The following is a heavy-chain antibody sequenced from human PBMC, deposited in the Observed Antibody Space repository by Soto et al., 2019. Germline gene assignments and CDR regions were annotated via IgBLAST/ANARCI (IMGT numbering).Heavy chain of an antibody. V-gene: IGHV1-18*01. Sequence: QVQLVQSGAEVKKPGASVKVSCKASGYTFTSYGISWVRQAPGQGLQWMGWISANNGNTNYAQMLQGRVTMTTETSARIAYMELRSLRSDDTAVYYFARDRGAYVMDVWGQGSTVTVSS. CDR3: ARDRGAYVMDV. CDR1: GYTFTSYG. CDR2: ISANNGNT. J-gene: IGHJ6*02.